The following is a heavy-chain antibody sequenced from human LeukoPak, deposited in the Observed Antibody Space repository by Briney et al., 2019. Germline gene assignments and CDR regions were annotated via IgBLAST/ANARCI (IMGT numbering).Heavy chain of an antibody. V-gene: IGHV3-33*01. Sequence: GGSLRLSCAASGFTFSSYGMQWVRQAPGKGLDWVAGIWYDGSNKNYADSVKGRFTISRDNSKNTLFLQMNSLRAEDTAVYYWGRVYCGGNCYSPPLPDYWGQGTLVTVSA. D-gene: IGHD2-21*02. CDR2: IWYDGSNK. CDR1: GFTFSSYG. J-gene: IGHJ4*02. CDR3: GRVYCGGNCYSPPLPDY.